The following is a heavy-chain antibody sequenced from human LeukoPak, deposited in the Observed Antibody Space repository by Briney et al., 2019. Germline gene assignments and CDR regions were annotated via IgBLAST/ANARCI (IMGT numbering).Heavy chain of an antibody. D-gene: IGHD3-10*01. Sequence: GGSLRLSCAASGFTFSIYAMSWVRQAPGKGLQWVSSITSRGESTWYVDSVKGRFTITRDNSENTLYLQMHSLRAEDTAVYYCARDRPNYCGSDGRYYRRDGDYWGRGTLVSVSS. CDR3: ARDRPNYCGSDGRYYRRDGDY. CDR2: ITSRGEST. V-gene: IGHV3-23*01. J-gene: IGHJ4*02. CDR1: GFTFSIYA.